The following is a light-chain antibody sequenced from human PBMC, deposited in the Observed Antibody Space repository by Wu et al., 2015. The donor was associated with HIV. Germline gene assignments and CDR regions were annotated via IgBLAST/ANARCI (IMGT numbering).Light chain of an antibody. CDR3: QQRSNWPRT. Sequence: EIVLTQSPATLSLSPGERATLSCRASQSVRNYLAWFQQKPGQAPRLLIYDASNRATGIPARFSGSGSGTDFTLTISSLEPEDFALYYCQQRSNWPRTFGQGTKVEIK. V-gene: IGKV3-11*01. CDR1: QSVRNY. CDR2: DAS. J-gene: IGKJ1*01.